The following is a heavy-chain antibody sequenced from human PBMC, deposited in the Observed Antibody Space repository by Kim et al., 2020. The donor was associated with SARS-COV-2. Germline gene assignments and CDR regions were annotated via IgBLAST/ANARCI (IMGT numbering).Heavy chain of an antibody. V-gene: IGHV3-30*04. CDR2: ISYDGSNK. CDR3: ARDPRGRLWWSMDYYGMDV. Sequence: GGSLRLSCAASGFTFSSYAMHWVRQAPGKGLEWVAVISYDGSNKYYADSVKGRFTISRDNSKNTLYLQMNSLRAEDTAVYYCARDPRGRLWWSMDYYGMDVWGQGTTVTVSS. D-gene: IGHD2-21*01. CDR1: GFTFSSYA. J-gene: IGHJ6*02.